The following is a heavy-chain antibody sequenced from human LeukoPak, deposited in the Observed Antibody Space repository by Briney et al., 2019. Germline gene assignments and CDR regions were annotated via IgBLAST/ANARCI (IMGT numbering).Heavy chain of an antibody. CDR1: GFSFLLYL. CDR2: ISSSSSYI. J-gene: IGHJ1*01. CDR3: ATEY. V-gene: IGHV3-21*01. Sequence: GGSLRESLAGSGFSFLLYLVAGLRQAPGKGLEWVSSISSSSSYIYYADSVKGRFAISRDYVKNSLYLQRNSVRAEDTAVYYCATEY.